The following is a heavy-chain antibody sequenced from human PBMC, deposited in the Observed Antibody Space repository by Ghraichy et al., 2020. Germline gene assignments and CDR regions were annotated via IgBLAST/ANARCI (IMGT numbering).Heavy chain of an antibody. CDR3: ARYRRVWNYYGSGSYDY. D-gene: IGHD3-10*01. Sequence: SETLSLTCAVSGYSISSGYYWGWIRQPPGKGLEWIGSIYHGGSTYYNPSLKSRVTISVDTSKNQFSLKLSSVTAADTAVYYCARYRRVWNYYGSGSYDYWGQGTLVTVSS. CDR1: GYSISSGYY. CDR2: IYHGGST. J-gene: IGHJ4*02. V-gene: IGHV4-38-2*01.